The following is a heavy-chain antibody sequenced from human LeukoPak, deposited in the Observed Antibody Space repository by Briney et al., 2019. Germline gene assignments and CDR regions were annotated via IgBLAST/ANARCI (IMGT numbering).Heavy chain of an antibody. J-gene: IGHJ4*02. CDR3: ARGKGMKIAAPVSS. Sequence: TGGSLRLSCAASGFTFSSYSMNWVRQAPGKGLEWVSSISSSSSYIYYADSVKGRFTISRDNAKNSLYLQMNSLRAEDTAVYYCARGKGMKIAAPVSSWGQGTLVTVSS. D-gene: IGHD6-6*01. CDR1: GFTFSSYS. V-gene: IGHV3-21*01. CDR2: ISSSSSYI.